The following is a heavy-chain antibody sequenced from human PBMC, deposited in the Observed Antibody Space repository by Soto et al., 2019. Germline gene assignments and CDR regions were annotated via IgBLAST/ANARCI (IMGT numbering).Heavy chain of an antibody. J-gene: IGHJ3*02. V-gene: IGHV6-1*01. CDR2: TYYTSKWDN. CDR1: GDSVSSNSAA. Sequence: SQTLSLTCAISGDSVSSNSAAWNWIRQSPSRGLEWLGRTYYTSKWDNDYAVSVESRITFKPDTSRNQLSLQLNSVTPEDTAVYYCARYSSTLSQYALDIWGQGTMVTFSS. CDR3: ARYSSTLSQYALDI. D-gene: IGHD6-19*01.